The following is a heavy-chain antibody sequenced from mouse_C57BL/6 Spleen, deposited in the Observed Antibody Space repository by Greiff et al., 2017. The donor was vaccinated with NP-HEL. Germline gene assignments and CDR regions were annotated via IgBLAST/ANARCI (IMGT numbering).Heavy chain of an antibody. V-gene: IGHV5-16*01. CDR1: GFTFSDYY. Sequence: DVQLVESEGGLVQPGSSMKLSCTASGFTFSDYYMAWVRQVPEKGLEWVANINYDGSSTYYLDSLKSRFIISRDNAKNILYLQMSSLKSEDTATYYCARGGHAMDYWGQGTSVTVSS. J-gene: IGHJ4*01. CDR2: INYDGSST. CDR3: ARGGHAMDY.